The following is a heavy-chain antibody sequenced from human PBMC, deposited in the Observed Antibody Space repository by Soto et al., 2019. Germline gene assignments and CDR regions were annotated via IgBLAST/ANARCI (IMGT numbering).Heavy chain of an antibody. V-gene: IGHV1-3*01. CDR2: INAGNGNT. Sequence: ASVKVSCKASGYTLTSYAMHWVRQAPGQRLEWMGWINAGNGNTKYSQKFQGRVTITRDTSASTAYMELSSLRSEDTAVYYCARDDYDFWSGYTYYYYMDVWGKGTTVTVSS. D-gene: IGHD3-3*01. CDR1: GYTLTSYA. J-gene: IGHJ6*03. CDR3: ARDDYDFWSGYTYYYYMDV.